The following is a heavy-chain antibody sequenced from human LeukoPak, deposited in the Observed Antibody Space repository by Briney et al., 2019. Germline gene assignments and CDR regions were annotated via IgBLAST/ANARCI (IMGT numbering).Heavy chain of an antibody. CDR2: IYPGDSDT. D-gene: IGHD6-6*01. Sequence: GESLKISCKGSGYSFTNYWIGWVRQMPGKGLEWMGIIYPGDSDTRYSPSFQGQVTMSADKSISTAYLQWSTLKASDTAMYYCARHFTSSSSKDNYYYYMDVWGKGTTVTVSS. J-gene: IGHJ6*03. CDR3: ARHFTSSSSKDNYYYYMDV. V-gene: IGHV5-51*01. CDR1: GYSFTNYW.